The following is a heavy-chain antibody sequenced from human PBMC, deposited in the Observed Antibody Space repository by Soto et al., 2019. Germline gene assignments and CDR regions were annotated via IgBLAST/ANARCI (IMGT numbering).Heavy chain of an antibody. V-gene: IGHV3-23*01. J-gene: IGHJ6*02. CDR3: ARYCSGGSCTASGYYYGMDV. CDR2: ISGSGGSI. CDR1: GFTFSSYA. Sequence: GGSLRLSCAASGFTFSSYAMSWVRQAPGKGLEWVSAISGSGGSIYYADSEKGRFSISRDNSKTTLYLQMNSLRAEDTAVYYCARYCSGGSCTASGYYYGMDVWGQGTTVTVSS. D-gene: IGHD2-15*01.